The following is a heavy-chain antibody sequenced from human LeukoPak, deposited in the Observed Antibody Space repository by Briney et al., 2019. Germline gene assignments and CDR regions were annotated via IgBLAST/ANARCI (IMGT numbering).Heavy chain of an antibody. Sequence: GGSLRLSCAASGFTFKNYGMHWVRQPPGKGLEWVAYIRADESGKYYTDAVRGRLTISRDRSKNTLYLQMNSLRPGDTAIYYCAKDFQWTFDYWGQGNLVTVSS. CDR2: IRADESGK. D-gene: IGHD3/OR15-3a*01. V-gene: IGHV3-30*02. CDR3: AKDFQWTFDY. CDR1: GFTFKNYG. J-gene: IGHJ4*02.